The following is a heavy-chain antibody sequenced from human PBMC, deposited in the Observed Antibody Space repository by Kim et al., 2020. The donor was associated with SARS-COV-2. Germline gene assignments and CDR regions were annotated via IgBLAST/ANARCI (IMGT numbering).Heavy chain of an antibody. D-gene: IGHD1-26*01. J-gene: IGHJ6*02. Sequence: GRFTISRDDSKSIAYLQMNSLKTEDTAVYYCTRAVVGATAYYYYYGMDVWGQGTTVTVSS. CDR3: TRAVVGATAYYYYYGMDV. V-gene: IGHV3-49*02.